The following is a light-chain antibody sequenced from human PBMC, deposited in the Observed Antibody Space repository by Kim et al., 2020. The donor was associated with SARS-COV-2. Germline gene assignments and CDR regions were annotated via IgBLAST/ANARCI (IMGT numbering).Light chain of an antibody. CDR3: AAWDGSLSGLV. V-gene: IGLV1-44*01. CDR1: SFNIGTYN. J-gene: IGLJ1*01. CDR2: SNN. Sequence: GQRVTISCSGSSFNIGTYNVNWFQQFPGPAPKLLVHSNNQRPSGVPERFSASKSGSSASLAISGLQSEDEADYYCAAWDGSLSGLVFGAGTKVTVL.